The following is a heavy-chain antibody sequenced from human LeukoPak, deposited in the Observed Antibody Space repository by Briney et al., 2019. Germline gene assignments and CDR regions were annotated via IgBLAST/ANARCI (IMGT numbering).Heavy chain of an antibody. V-gene: IGHV1-18*01. CDR1: GYTFTSYG. D-gene: IGHD1-26*01. Sequence: ASVTVSCKASGYTFTSYGISWVRQAPGQGLEWMGWISAYNGNTNYAQKLQGRVTMTTDTSTSTAYMELRSLRSDDTAVYYCARVNSEVRATGNFDYWGQGTLVTVSS. CDR3: ARVNSEVRATGNFDY. CDR2: ISAYNGNT. J-gene: IGHJ4*02.